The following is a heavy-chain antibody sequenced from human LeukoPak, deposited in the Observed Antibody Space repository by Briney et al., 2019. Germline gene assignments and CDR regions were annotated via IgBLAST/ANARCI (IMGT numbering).Heavy chain of an antibody. CDR2: MNPNSGNT. CDR3: ARYDYVWGSYRYIDY. D-gene: IGHD3-16*02. CDR1: GYTFTSYD. J-gene: IGHJ4*02. V-gene: IGHV1-8*03. Sequence: ASVKVSCKASGYTFTSYDINWVRQATGQGLEWMGWMNPNSGNTGYAQKFQGRVTITRNTSISTAYMELSSLRSDDTAVYYCARYDYVWGSYRYIDYWGQGTLVTVSS.